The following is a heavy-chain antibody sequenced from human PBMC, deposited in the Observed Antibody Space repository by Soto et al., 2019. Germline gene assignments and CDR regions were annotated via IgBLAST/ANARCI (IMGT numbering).Heavy chain of an antibody. J-gene: IGHJ4*02. CDR1: GFTFSSYA. Sequence: PGGSLRLSCAASGFTFSSYAMSWVRQAPGKGLEWVSAISGSGGSTYYADSVKGRFTISRDNSKNTLYLQMNSLRAEDTAVYYCAKVRGIVPAAMGGYYFDYWGQGTLVTVSS. CDR2: ISGSGGST. D-gene: IGHD2-2*01. CDR3: AKVRGIVPAAMGGYYFDY. V-gene: IGHV3-23*01.